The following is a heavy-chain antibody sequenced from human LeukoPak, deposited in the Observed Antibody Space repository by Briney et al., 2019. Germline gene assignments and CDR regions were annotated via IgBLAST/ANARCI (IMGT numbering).Heavy chain of an antibody. Sequence: GGSLRLSCAASGFTFSDYSLSWIRQSPGRGLEWISYITSGGGSIFYADFVEGRFTISRDNAENSLYLQLNSLRDEDTAVYYCARWIDGFDVWGQGTMVTVSS. CDR2: ITSGGGSI. V-gene: IGHV3-11*01. D-gene: IGHD2-2*03. J-gene: IGHJ3*01. CDR1: GFTFSDYS. CDR3: ARWIDGFDV.